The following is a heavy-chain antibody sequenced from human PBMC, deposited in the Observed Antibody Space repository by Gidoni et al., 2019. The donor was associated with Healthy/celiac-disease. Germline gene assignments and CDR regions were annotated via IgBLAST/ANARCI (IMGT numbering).Heavy chain of an antibody. J-gene: IGHJ4*02. CDR2: ISYDGSNK. CDR1: GFTFSSYG. Sequence: QVQLVESGGGVVQHGRSLRLSCAASGFTFSSYGMHWVRQAPGKGLEWVAVISYDGSNKYYADSVKGRFTISRDNSKNTLYLQMNSLRAEDTAVYYCAKDPSYGDSLPFDYWGQGTLVTVSS. V-gene: IGHV3-30*18. D-gene: IGHD4-17*01. CDR3: AKDPSYGDSLPFDY.